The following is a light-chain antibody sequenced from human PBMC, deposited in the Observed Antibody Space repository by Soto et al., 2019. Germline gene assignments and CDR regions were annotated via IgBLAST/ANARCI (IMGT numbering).Light chain of an antibody. V-gene: IGLV7-46*01. J-gene: IGLJ1*01. CDR2: DTT. CDR3: LLSYNGPYV. Sequence: AVLTQEPSLTVAPGGTVTLTFGSSTGAVTNGHYPYWFQQKPGQAPRTLIYDTTNRHSWTPARFSGSLLGGKAALTLSGAQPEDEAEYYCLLSYNGPYVFGTGTKVTVL. CDR1: TGAVTNGHY.